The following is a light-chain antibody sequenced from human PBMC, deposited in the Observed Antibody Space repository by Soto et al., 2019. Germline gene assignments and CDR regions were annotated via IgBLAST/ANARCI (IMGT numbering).Light chain of an antibody. J-gene: IGKJ4*01. CDR3: XXYXNWPLT. CDR2: GAS. V-gene: IGKV3-15*01. Sequence: EIVMTQSPATLSVSPGERATLSCRASQSVSSNLAWYQQKPGQAPRLLIYGASTRATGIPARFSASGSGTEFTLTISSLQSEDXXXXXXXXYXNWPLTFGGGTKVEIK. CDR1: QSVSSN.